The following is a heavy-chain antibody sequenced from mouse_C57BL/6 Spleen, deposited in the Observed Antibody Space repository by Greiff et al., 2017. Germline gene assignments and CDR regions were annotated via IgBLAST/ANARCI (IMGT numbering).Heavy chain of an antibody. D-gene: IGHD1-1*01. CDR1: GYAFSSSW. CDR3: ARATTTVVAGNFDV. J-gene: IGHJ1*03. CDR2: IYPGDGDT. Sequence: VQGVESGPELVKPGASVKISCKASGYAFSSSWMNWVKQRPGKGLEWIGRIYPGDGDTNYNGKFKGKATLTADKSSSTAYMQLSSRTSEDSAVYFCARATTTVVAGNFDVWGTGTTVTVSS. V-gene: IGHV1-82*01.